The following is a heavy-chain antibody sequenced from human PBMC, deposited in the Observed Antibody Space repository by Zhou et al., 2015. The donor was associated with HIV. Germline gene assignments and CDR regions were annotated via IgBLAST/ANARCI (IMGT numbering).Heavy chain of an antibody. V-gene: IGHV1-18*01. CDR3: ARDMWTPNIIVIPAAIVDY. J-gene: IGHJ4*02. Sequence: QVELVQSGVEVKKPGASVKVSCKASGYTFTSHGVSWVRQAPGQGLEWMGWISPYNGNTNYAQKFQGRVTMTTDTSTTTAYMELRSLTFDDTAVYYCARDMWTPNIIVIPAAIVDYWGQGTLVTVSS. CDR1: GYTFTSHG. D-gene: IGHD2-2*02. CDR2: ISPYNGNT.